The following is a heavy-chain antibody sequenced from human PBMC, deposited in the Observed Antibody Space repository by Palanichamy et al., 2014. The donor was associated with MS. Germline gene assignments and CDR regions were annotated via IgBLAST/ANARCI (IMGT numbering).Heavy chain of an antibody. CDR2: ISGSGGST. V-gene: IGHV3-23*01. CDR1: GFTFSSYG. D-gene: IGHD1-26*01. CDR3: AKSLYSGNYARSEY. Sequence: EVQLLESGGGLVQPGGSLRLSCAASGFTFSSYGMSWVRQAPGKGLEWVSGISGSGGSTYYADSVKGRFTISRDNSQNTLHLQMNSLRVEDTAVYYCAKSLYSGNYARSEYWGQGTLVTVSS. J-gene: IGHJ4*02.